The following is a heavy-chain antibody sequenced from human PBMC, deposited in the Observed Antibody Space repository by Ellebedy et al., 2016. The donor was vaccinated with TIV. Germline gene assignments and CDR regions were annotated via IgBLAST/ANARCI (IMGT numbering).Heavy chain of an antibody. J-gene: IGHJ4*02. V-gene: IGHV3-7*03. D-gene: IGHD2-2*03. CDR1: GFTSSYYW. Sequence: GESLKIPCAASGFTSSYYWMSWVRQAPGKGLEWLANIKQDGSDKNYLDSVKGRFSISRDNSKNSLYLQMASLTAEDTAVYYCVRGSGYCTSNTYSDNWGQGTLVTVSS. CDR3: VRGSGYCTSNTYSDN. CDR2: IKQDGSDK.